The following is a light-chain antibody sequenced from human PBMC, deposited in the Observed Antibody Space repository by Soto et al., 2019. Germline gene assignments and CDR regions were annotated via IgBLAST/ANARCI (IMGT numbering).Light chain of an antibody. Sequence: EIVMTQSPVTLSVSPGEGGTFSCRASQSISSSLAWYQQRPGQPPKLLIFGASTRATGIPARFSGSGSGTEFTLTITRLQSVDTAIYYCQQYGTWPPNLLTFGGGTKVEI. J-gene: IGKJ4*01. V-gene: IGKV3-15*01. CDR1: QSISSS. CDR3: QQYGTWPPNLLT. CDR2: GAS.